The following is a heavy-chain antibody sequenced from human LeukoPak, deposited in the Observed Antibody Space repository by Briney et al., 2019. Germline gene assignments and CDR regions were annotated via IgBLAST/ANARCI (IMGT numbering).Heavy chain of an antibody. CDR1: GYTFTSYV. V-gene: IGHV1-18*04. J-gene: IGHJ3*02. CDR2: ISAYNGKT. Sequence: ASVKVSCKASGYTFTSYVISWVRQAPGQGLGGMGWISAYNGKTNYPQKLQGRVTMTTDTSTSTAYMELRSLRSDDTAVYYCGRDHDIVVVPAARDAFDIWGQGTMVTVSS. D-gene: IGHD2-2*01. CDR3: GRDHDIVVVPAARDAFDI.